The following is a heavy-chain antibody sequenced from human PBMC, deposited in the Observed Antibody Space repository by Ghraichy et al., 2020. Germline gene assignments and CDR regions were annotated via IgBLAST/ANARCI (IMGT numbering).Heavy chain of an antibody. J-gene: IGHJ5*02. CDR1: GGSISSSSYY. V-gene: IGHV4-39*01. Sequence: ETLSLTCTVSGGSISSSSYYWGWIRQPPGKGLEWIGSIYYSGSTYYNPSLKSRVTISVDTSKNQFSLKLSSVTAADTAVYYCARRLLAAAGVGWFDPWGQGTLVTVSS. D-gene: IGHD6-13*01. CDR2: IYYSGST. CDR3: ARRLLAAAGVGWFDP.